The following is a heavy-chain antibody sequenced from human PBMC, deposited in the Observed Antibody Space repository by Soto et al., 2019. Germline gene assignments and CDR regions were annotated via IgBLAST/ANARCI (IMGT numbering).Heavy chain of an antibody. V-gene: IGHV1-8*01. CDR1: GYTFTSYD. CDR3: ARGGGTISSFYCYYYGMDV. CDR2: MNPNSGNT. D-gene: IGHD3-3*01. Sequence: ASVKVSCKASGYTFTSYDINWVRQATGQGLEWMGWMNPNSGNTGYAQKFQGRVTMTRNTSISTAYMELSSLRSEDTAVYYCARGGGTISSFYCYYYGMDVWGQGTTVTVSS. J-gene: IGHJ6*02.